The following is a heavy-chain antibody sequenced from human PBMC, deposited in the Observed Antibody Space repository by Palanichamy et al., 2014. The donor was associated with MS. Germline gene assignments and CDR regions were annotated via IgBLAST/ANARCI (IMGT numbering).Heavy chain of an antibody. CDR3: ARDRIGRGISFDI. CDR1: GGSISSFY. D-gene: IGHD1-26*01. J-gene: IGHJ4*02. Sequence: QVQLQESGPGLVRPSETLSLTCTVSGGSISSFYWSWIRQPPGKGLKWIGYVYYSGSINYNPSLKSRVTISTDKSKNQLSLRLTSVTAADTAVYYCARDRIGRGISFDIWGQGTLVTVSS. V-gene: IGHV4-59*01. CDR2: VYYSGSI.